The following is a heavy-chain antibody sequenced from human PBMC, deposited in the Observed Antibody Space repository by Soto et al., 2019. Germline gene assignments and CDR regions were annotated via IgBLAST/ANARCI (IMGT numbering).Heavy chain of an antibody. J-gene: IGHJ4*02. Sequence: PGGSLRLSCAASGFTVSSYYMSWVRQAPGKGLEWVSVIHSGGTTYYADSVKGRFTISRDNSKNTLYLQMNSLRVGDTAVYYCVREGCSSASCSFFDYWGRGTLVTVSS. D-gene: IGHD2-2*01. CDR2: IHSGGTT. CDR3: VREGCSSASCSFFDY. CDR1: GFTVSSYY. V-gene: IGHV3-53*01.